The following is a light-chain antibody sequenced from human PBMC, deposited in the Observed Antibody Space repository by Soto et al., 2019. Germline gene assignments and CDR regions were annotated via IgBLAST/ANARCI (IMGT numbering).Light chain of an antibody. CDR2: KTS. J-gene: IGKJ1*01. CDR3: LQYYAYSLCT. Sequence: DIQMTQSPSTLSASVGDRVTITCRASQTISSCLAWYQQKPGKAPKLLIYKTSILENGVPSRFSGSGSGTEFPLTIISLQPHDFATYYYLQYYAYSLCTVGQGTKVDIK. V-gene: IGKV1-5*03. CDR1: QTISSC.